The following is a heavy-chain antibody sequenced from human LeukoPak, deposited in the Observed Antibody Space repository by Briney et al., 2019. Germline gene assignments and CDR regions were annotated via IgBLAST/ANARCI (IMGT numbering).Heavy chain of an antibody. D-gene: IGHD6-13*01. J-gene: IGHJ5*02. CDR2: IKQDGSEK. CDR1: GFTFSSYW. V-gene: IGHV3-7*01. Sequence: GGSLRLSCAASGFTFSSYWMSWVRQAPGKGLEWVANIKQDGSEKYYMDSVEGRFTISRDNAKNSLYLQMNSLRDEDTAVYYCAREAAAAGRNWFDPWGQGTLVTVSS. CDR3: AREAAAAGRNWFDP.